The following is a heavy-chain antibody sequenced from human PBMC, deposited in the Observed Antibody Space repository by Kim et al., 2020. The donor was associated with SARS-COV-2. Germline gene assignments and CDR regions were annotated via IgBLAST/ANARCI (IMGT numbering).Heavy chain of an antibody. D-gene: IGHD2-2*01. CDR1: GGSIRSGEKF. V-gene: IGHV4-31*03. Sequence: SETLSLTCSVSGGSIRSGEKFWTWIRQHPAKGLEWIGYISYSGNSHYSPSLRSRVSISLQTSENQFSLELTSVTAADTAVYYCARGQPLDYWGQGILVTVSS. J-gene: IGHJ4*02. CDR2: ISYSGNS. CDR3: ARGQPLDY.